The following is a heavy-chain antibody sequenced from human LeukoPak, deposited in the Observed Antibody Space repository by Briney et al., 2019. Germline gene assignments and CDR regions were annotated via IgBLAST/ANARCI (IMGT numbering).Heavy chain of an antibody. CDR2: MNPNSGNT. Sequence: ASVKVSCKASGYTFTSYDINWVRQATGQGLEWMGWMNPNSGNTGYAQKFQGRVTMTRNTSISTAYMELSRLRSDDTAVYYCARARDYDSSGYPSTFDPWGQGTLVTVSS. D-gene: IGHD3-22*01. V-gene: IGHV1-8*01. CDR1: GYTFTSYD. J-gene: IGHJ5*02. CDR3: ARARDYDSSGYPSTFDP.